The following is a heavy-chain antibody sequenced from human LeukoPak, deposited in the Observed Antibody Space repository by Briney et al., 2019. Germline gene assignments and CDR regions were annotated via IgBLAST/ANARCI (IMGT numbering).Heavy chain of an antibody. CDR2: INSDGSST. J-gene: IGHJ5*02. Sequence: GGSLRLSCAASGFTFSSYWMHWVRQAPGKGLVWVSRINSDGSSTSYADSVKGRFTISRDNAKNTLYLQMNSLRAEDTAVYYCARDAAPLSYYYDSGGYQNWFDPWGQGTLVTVSS. D-gene: IGHD3-22*01. CDR3: ARDAAPLSYYYDSGGYQNWFDP. V-gene: IGHV3-74*01. CDR1: GFTFSSYW.